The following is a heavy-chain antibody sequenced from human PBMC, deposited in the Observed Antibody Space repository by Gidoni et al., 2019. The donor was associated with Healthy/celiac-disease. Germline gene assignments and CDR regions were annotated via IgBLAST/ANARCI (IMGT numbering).Heavy chain of an antibody. V-gene: IGHV3-21*01. CDR2: ISSSSSYI. CDR1: GFTFSSYS. J-gene: IGHJ6*02. D-gene: IGHD2-2*01. CDR3: ARGCSSTSCPLDYYYYGMDV. Sequence: EVQLVESGGGLVKPGGSLRLSCAASGFTFSSYSMNWVRQAPGKGLELVSSISSSSSYIYYADSVRGRFTISRDNAKNSLYLQMNSLRAEDTAVYYCARGCSSTSCPLDYYYYGMDVWGQGTTVTVSS.